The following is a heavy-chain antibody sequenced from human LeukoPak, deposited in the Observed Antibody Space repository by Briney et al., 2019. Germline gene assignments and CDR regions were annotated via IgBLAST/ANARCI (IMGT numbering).Heavy chain of an antibody. CDR3: ARETTLTGYSSGLGFNY. Sequence: SQTLSLTCTVSGDSVSSSNHYWGWTRQPPGKGLEWIGSICYSGTTYYNPSLKSRVTISVDTSKNQFSLKLTSVTAADTAVYYCARETTLTGYSSGLGFNYWGQGTLVTVSS. CDR1: GDSVSSSNHY. J-gene: IGHJ4*02. V-gene: IGHV4-39*07. CDR2: ICYSGTT. D-gene: IGHD6-19*01.